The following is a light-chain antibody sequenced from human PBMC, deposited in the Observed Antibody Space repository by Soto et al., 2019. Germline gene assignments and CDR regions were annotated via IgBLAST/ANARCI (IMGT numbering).Light chain of an antibody. CDR1: QTISSW. CDR2: DAS. J-gene: IGKJ1*01. CDR3: QPYNSFSGT. Sequence: DIQMTDSPSTLSTSGGDIVTITCRASQTISSWLAWYQQKPGKAPKLLIYDASSLESGVPSRFSGRGSGTQFTLTISSLQPDDFATYYCQPYNSFSGTVGPGTKVDIK. V-gene: IGKV1-5*01.